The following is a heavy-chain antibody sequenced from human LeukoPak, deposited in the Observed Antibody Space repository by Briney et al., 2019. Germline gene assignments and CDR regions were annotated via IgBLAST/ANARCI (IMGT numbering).Heavy chain of an antibody. Sequence: PSETLSLTCAVYGGSFSGYYWSWIRQPPGKGLEWIGEINHSGSTNYNPSLKSRVTISVDTSKNQFSLKLSSVTAADTAVYYCARDLRLLWFGEPTGYFDYWGQGTQVTVSS. CDR3: ARDLRLLWFGEPTGYFDY. D-gene: IGHD3-10*01. J-gene: IGHJ4*02. CDR1: GGSFSGYY. CDR2: INHSGST. V-gene: IGHV4-34*01.